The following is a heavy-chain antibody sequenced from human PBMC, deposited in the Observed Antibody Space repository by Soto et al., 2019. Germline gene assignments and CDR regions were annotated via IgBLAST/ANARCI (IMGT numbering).Heavy chain of an antibody. J-gene: IGHJ6*02. CDR3: ARGDSTDCSNGVCSFFYNHDMAV. CDR1: GYSFTDYH. CDR2: INPKSGGT. Sequence: VASVKVSCKASGYSFTDYHIHWVRQAPGQGLEWLGRINPKSGGTSTAQKFQGWVTMTTDTSISTASMELTRLTSDDTAIYYCARGDSTDCSNGVCSFFYNHDMAVWGQGTTVTVSS. D-gene: IGHD2-8*01. V-gene: IGHV1-2*04.